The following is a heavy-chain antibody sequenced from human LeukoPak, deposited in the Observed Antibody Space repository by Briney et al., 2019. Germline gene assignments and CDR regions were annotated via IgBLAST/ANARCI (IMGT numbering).Heavy chain of an antibody. V-gene: IGHV3-30*03. CDR1: GFTFSSYG. D-gene: IGHD3-10*01. CDR3: ARGATMVRGALLNWFDP. Sequence: PGGSLRLSCAASGFTFSSYGMHWVRQAPGKGLEWVAVISYDGSNKYYADSVKGRFTISRDNAKNSLYLQMNSLRAEDTAVYYCARGATMVRGALLNWFDPWGQGTLVTVSS. J-gene: IGHJ5*02. CDR2: ISYDGSNK.